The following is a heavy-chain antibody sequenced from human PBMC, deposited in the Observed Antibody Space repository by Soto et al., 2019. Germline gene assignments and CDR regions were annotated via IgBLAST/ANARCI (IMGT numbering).Heavy chain of an antibody. CDR3: ARGNYFGSGTAAFDC. D-gene: IGHD3-10*01. Sequence: PVGSLRLSCATSGFSFSSYWLNWLRQAPGKGLEWVANIKHDGSEKYYVDSVKGRFTISRDNAKNSLYLQMNSLRAEDTAVYYCARGNYFGSGTAAFDCWGQGTLVTVSS. V-gene: IGHV3-7*01. CDR2: IKHDGSEK. CDR1: GFSFSSYW. J-gene: IGHJ4*02.